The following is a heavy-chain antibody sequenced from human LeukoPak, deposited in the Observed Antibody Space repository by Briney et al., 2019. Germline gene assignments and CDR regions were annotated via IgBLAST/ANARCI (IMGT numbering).Heavy chain of an antibody. V-gene: IGHV1-69*04. CDR3: ARGGGTGFYYYSYAMDL. CDR1: GGTFSSYA. CDR2: IIPILGIA. J-gene: IGHJ6*02. D-gene: IGHD2-15*01. Sequence: SVKVSCKASGGTFSSYAFSWVRQAPGQGLEWIGRIIPILGIAKHAQKFQGRVTITADKPTSTAYMELSSLRSEDTAVYFCARGGGTGFYYYSYAMDLWGQGTTVIVSS.